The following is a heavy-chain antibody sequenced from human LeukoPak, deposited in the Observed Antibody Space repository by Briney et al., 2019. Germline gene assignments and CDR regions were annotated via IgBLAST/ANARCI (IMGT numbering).Heavy chain of an antibody. V-gene: IGHV3-33*06. J-gene: IGHJ4*02. Sequence: GRSLRLSCAASGFTFSSYGMHWVRQAPGKGLEWVAVIWYDGSNKYYADSVKGRFTISRDNSKNTLYLQMNSLRAEDTAVYYCAKAREAYYYDSSEGYWGQGTLVTVSS. D-gene: IGHD3-22*01. CDR3: AKAREAYYYDSSEGY. CDR1: GFTFSSYG. CDR2: IWYDGSNK.